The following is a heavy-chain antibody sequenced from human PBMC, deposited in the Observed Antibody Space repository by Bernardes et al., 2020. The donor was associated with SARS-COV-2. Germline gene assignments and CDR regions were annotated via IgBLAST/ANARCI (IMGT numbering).Heavy chain of an antibody. V-gene: IGHV1-3*01. CDR1: GYTFTSYS. D-gene: IGHD3-10*01. CDR2: INAGNNNT. Sequence: ASVKVSCKASGYTFTSYSIHWVRQAPGQRLEWMGWINAGNNNTKYSQKFQGRVTIIRDTSANTAYMELSSLRSEDTAVYYCARDGGGDRGFEYWGHGTLVTVSS. J-gene: IGHJ4*01. CDR3: ARDGGGDRGFEY.